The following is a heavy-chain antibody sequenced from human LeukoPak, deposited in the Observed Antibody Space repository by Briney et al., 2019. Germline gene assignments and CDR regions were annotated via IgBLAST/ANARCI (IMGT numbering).Heavy chain of an antibody. CDR1: GGSISSSSYY. V-gene: IGHV4-39*01. J-gene: IGHJ4*02. D-gene: IGHD3-10*01. Sequence: SETLSLTCTVSGGSISSSSYYWGWIRQPPGKGLEWIGSIYYSGSTYYNPSLKSRVTISVDTSKNQFSLKLSSVTAADTAVYYCARCRRGMVRGAAYWGQGTLVTVSS. CDR3: ARCRRGMVRGAAY. CDR2: IYYSGST.